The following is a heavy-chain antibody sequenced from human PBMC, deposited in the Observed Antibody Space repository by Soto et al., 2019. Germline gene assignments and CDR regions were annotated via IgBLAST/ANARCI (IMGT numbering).Heavy chain of an antibody. CDR1: GFTVSSNY. V-gene: IGHV3-53*01. CDR3: ARPLDYDSSGYYAFDI. J-gene: IGHJ3*02. D-gene: IGHD3-22*01. Sequence: PGGSLRLSCAASGFTVSSNYMSWVRQAPGKGLEWVSVIYSGGSTYYADSVKGRFTISRDNSKNTLYLQMNSLRAEDTAVYYCARPLDYDSSGYYAFDIWGQGTMVTVSS. CDR2: IYSGGST.